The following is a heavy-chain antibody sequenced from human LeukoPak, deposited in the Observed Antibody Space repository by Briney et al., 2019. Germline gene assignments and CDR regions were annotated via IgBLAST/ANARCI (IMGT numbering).Heavy chain of an antibody. CDR3: TTYVWGSYRHDS. Sequence: GNLRLSCAASGFSFSAYGMSWVRQAPGKGLEWVSLISGSGATTNYADSVKGRFTISRDNSKNTLFLQMNSLRAEDTSVYYCTTYVWGSYRHDSWGQGTLVTVSS. J-gene: IGHJ4*02. CDR1: GFSFSAYG. V-gene: IGHV3-23*01. CDR2: ISGSGATT. D-gene: IGHD3-16*02.